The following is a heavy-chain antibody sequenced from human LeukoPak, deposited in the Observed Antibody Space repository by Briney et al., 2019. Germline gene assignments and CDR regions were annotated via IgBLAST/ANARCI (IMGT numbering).Heavy chain of an antibody. CDR3: ARDAAAAGILIYGMDV. J-gene: IGHJ6*02. V-gene: IGHV3-21*01. D-gene: IGHD6-13*01. CDR2: ISSSSSYI. Sequence: GGSLRLSCAASGFTFSSYSMNWVRQAPGKGLEWVSSISSSSSYIYYADSVKGRFTISRDNAKNSLYLQMNSLRAEDTAVYYCARDAAAAGILIYGMDVWGQGTTVTVS. CDR1: GFTFSSYS.